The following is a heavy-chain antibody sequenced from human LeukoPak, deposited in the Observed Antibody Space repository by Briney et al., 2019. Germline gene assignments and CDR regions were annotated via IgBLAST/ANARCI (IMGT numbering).Heavy chain of an antibody. CDR3: ARRTALAAAGTVDY. Sequence: SETLSLTCTVSGGSISSGSYYWSWIRQPAGRGLEWIGRIYTSGSTNYNPSLKSRVTISVDTSKNQFSLKLSSVTAADTAVYYCARRTALAAAGTVDYWGQGTLVTVSS. CDR1: GGSISSGSYY. CDR2: IYTSGST. V-gene: IGHV4-61*02. J-gene: IGHJ4*02. D-gene: IGHD6-13*01.